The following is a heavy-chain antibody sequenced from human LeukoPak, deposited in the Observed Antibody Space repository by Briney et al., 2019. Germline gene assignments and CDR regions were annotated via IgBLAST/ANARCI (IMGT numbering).Heavy chain of an antibody. V-gene: IGHV3-23*01. Sequence: GGSLRLSCAASGFTFRSYAMSWVRQATGKGVEGVSAISGSGGSTYYADCVKGRFTISRDNSKNTLYLQMNSLRAEDTAVYYCAKLPATYESSGYYLPHFDYWGQGTLVTVSS. CDR1: GFTFRSYA. D-gene: IGHD3-22*01. CDR2: ISGSGGST. CDR3: AKLPATYESSGYYLPHFDY. J-gene: IGHJ4*02.